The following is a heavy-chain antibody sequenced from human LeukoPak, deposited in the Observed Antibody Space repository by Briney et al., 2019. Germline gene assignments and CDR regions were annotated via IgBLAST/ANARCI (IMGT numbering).Heavy chain of an antibody. Sequence: ASVKVSCEASGYTFTVYYIHWLRQAPGQGLEWMGWIIPNSGGTKYAQKFRDRVTMTRDTSISTAYMELSSLTYDDTAVYYCARGVLLQGRGAFDIWGRGAMVTVSS. J-gene: IGHJ3*02. CDR1: GYTFTVYY. CDR3: ARGVLLQGRGAFDI. CDR2: IIPNSGGT. D-gene: IGHD1-26*01. V-gene: IGHV1-2*02.